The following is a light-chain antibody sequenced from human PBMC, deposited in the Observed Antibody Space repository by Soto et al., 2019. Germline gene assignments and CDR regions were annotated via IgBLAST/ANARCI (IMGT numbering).Light chain of an antibody. V-gene: IGKV3-15*01. CDR1: QSVSSN. CDR3: QQYNNWPPA. CDR2: GAT. Sequence: EIVMTQSPATLSVSPGERATLSCRASQSVSSNLAWYQQKPGQAPRLLIDGATTRATGLPARFSGSWSGPEFTLTISSLQSEDFAVYYCQQYNNWPPAFGQGTKVDIK. J-gene: IGKJ1*01.